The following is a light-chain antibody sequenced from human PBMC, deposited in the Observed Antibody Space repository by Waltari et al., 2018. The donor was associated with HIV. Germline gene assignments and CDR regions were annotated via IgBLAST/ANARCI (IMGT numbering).Light chain of an antibody. CDR1: QSISNN. CDR3: QQFYNWPRT. J-gene: IGKJ1*01. Sequence: EVVMTQSPATLAMSLGERATVSCRANQSISNNLAWYQQRRGQPPRLLIYSASSRATGIPARFSGTGSGTEFTLTISSLQSEDFAVYYCQQFYNWPRTFGQGTKVEIK. CDR2: SAS. V-gene: IGKV3-15*01.